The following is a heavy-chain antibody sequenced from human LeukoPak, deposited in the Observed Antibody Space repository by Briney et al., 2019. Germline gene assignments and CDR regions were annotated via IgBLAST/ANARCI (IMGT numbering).Heavy chain of an antibody. J-gene: IGHJ4*02. V-gene: IGHV3-48*04. D-gene: IGHD5-24*01. CDR3: AKEGRSLQTY. CDR1: EFTFSSYS. CDR2: ITNSGNSK. Sequence: GGSLRLSCAASEFTFSSYSMNWVSQAPGKGLEWVSYITNSGNSKSYADSVKGRFTISRDNAKNSLYLQMNSLRVEDTAVYYCAKEGRSLQTYWGQGTLVTVSS.